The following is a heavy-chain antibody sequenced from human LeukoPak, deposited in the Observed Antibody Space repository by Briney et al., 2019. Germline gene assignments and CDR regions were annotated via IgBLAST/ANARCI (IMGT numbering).Heavy chain of an antibody. CDR3: ARGRSTGYPYYFEY. CDR1: GYTFTIYD. J-gene: IGHJ4*02. Sequence: ASVTVSFKASGYTFTIYDINWVRQATGQGIEWMGWMNPNSGSTGYAQKFQGRVTITRNTSISTAYMELSGLRSEDTAVYYCARGRSTGYPYYFEYWGQGTLVTVSS. D-gene: IGHD5-12*01. CDR2: MNPNSGST. V-gene: IGHV1-8*03.